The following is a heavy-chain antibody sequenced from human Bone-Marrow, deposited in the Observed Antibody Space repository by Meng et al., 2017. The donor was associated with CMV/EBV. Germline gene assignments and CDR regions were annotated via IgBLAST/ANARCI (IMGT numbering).Heavy chain of an antibody. Sequence: LSLTCAASGFTFSSYAMSWVRQAPGKGLEWVSAISGSGGSTYYADSVKGRFTISRDNSKNTLYLQMNSLRAEDTAVYYCARVSYDFWSGYSAHLHTDYGMDVWGQGTTVTVSS. V-gene: IGHV3-23*01. CDR1: GFTFSSYA. D-gene: IGHD3-3*01. CDR3: ARVSYDFWSGYSAHLHTDYGMDV. J-gene: IGHJ6*02. CDR2: ISGSGGST.